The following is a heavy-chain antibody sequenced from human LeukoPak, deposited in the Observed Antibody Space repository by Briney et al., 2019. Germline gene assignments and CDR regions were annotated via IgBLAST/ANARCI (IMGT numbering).Heavy chain of an antibody. J-gene: IGHJ4*02. Sequence: GESLKISCKGSGYSFTSYWIGWVRQMPGKGLEWMGIIYPGDSDTRYSPSFQGQVTISADKSISTAYLQWSSLKASDTAMYYCARWSRENYYDSSGYYRRNYYFDYWGQGTLVTVSS. V-gene: IGHV5-51*01. CDR3: ARWSRENYYDSSGYYRRNYYFDY. CDR1: GYSFTSYW. D-gene: IGHD3-22*01. CDR2: IYPGDSDT.